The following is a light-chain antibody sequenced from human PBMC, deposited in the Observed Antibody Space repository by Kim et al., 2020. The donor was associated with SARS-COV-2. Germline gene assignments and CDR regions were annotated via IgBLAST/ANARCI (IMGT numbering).Light chain of an antibody. CDR3: QSYDSNNQGV. Sequence: KTVAISCTRSSGSIAITYVQWYQQRPGSSPTTVIYEDNQRPSGVPDRFSGSIDRSSNSASLTISGLKTEDEADYYCQSYDSNNQGVFGGGTQLTVL. J-gene: IGLJ3*02. CDR1: SGSIAITY. V-gene: IGLV6-57*01. CDR2: EDN.